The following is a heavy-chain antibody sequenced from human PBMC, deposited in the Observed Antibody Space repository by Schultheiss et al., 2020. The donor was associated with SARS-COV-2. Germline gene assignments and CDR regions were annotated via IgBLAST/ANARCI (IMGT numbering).Heavy chain of an antibody. J-gene: IGHJ4*02. CDR1: GFTFSSYS. CDR3: AKDLMDPDYGDY. Sequence: GGSLRLSCAASGFTFSSYSMNWVRQAPGKGLEWVSYISSSGSTIYYADSVKGRFTISRDNSKNTLYLQMNSLRAEDTAVYYCAKDLMDPDYGDYWGQGTLVTVPS. V-gene: IGHV3-48*01. D-gene: IGHD2-8*01. CDR2: ISSSGSTI.